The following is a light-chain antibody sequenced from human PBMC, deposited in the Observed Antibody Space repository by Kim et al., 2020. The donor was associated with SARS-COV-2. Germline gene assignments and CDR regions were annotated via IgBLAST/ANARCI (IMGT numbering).Light chain of an antibody. J-gene: IGLJ2*01. CDR2: GKN. Sequence: ALGQTVRITCQGDSLRTYYASWYQQKRGQAPLLVIFGKNNRPSGIPDRFSGSYSGNTASLTITGAQAGDEADYYCDARDSSGDHMLFGGGTQLTVL. CDR1: SLRTYY. CDR3: DARDSSGDHML. V-gene: IGLV3-19*01.